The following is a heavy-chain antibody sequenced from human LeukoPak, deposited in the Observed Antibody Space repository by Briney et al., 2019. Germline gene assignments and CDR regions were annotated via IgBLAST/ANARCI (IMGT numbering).Heavy chain of an antibody. CDR3: ARECPNPHACGGGSDAFDI. CDR1: GGTFSSYA. Sequence: SVKVSCKASGGTFSSYAISWVRQAPGQGLEWMGGIISIFGTANYAQKFQGRVTITADESTGTAYMELSSLRSEDTAVYYCARECPNPHACGGGSDAFDIWGQGTMVTVSS. J-gene: IGHJ3*02. D-gene: IGHD2-21*01. CDR2: IISIFGTA. V-gene: IGHV1-69*13.